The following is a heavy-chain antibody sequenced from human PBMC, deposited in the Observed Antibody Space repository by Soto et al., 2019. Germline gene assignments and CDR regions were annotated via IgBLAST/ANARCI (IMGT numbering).Heavy chain of an antibody. CDR3: ASSKYQLPDN. CDR2: IKQDGSEK. D-gene: IGHD2-2*01. V-gene: IGHV3-7*01. Sequence: GGSLRLSCAASGFTFSSYWMSWFRQAPGKGLEWVANIKQDGSEKYYVDSVKGRFTISRYNAKNSLYLQMNSLRAEDTAVYYCASSKYQLPDNWGQGTMVTVSS. CDR1: GFTFSSYW. J-gene: IGHJ4*02.